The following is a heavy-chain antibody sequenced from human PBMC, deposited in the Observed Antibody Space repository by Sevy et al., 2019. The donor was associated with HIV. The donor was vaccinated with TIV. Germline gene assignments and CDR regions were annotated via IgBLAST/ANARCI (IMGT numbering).Heavy chain of an antibody. D-gene: IGHD6-19*01. CDR2: ISSSSSYI. CDR1: GFTFSSYS. V-gene: IGHV3-21*01. J-gene: IGHJ6*02. CDR3: ARAYTSFSSGWYKDYYGMDV. Sequence: GGSLRLSCAASGFTFSSYSMNWVRQAPGKGLEWVSSISSSSSYIYYANSVKGRFTISRDNAKNSLYLQMNSLRAADTAVYYCARAYTSFSSGWYKDYYGMDVWGQGTTVTVSS.